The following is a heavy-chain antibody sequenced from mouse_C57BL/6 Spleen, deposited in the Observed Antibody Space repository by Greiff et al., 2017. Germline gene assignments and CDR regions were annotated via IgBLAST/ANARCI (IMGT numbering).Heavy chain of an antibody. J-gene: IGHJ4*01. Sequence: VQLKQSGGGLVKPGGSLKLSCAASGFTFSSYAMSWVRQTPEKRLEWVATISDGGSYTYYPDNVKGRFTISRDNAKNNLYLQMSHLKSEDTAMYYCAREDWYWGQGTSVTVSS. CDR1: GFTFSSYA. D-gene: IGHD4-1*01. CDR2: ISDGGSYT. CDR3: AREDWY. V-gene: IGHV5-4*01.